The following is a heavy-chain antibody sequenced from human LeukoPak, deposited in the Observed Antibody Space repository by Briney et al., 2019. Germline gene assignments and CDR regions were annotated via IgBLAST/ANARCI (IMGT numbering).Heavy chain of an antibody. CDR2: IKQDGSEK. CDR1: GFTFSSYW. CDR3: ARDSNDPTTYYYDSSGPRSLGY. V-gene: IGHV3-7*01. D-gene: IGHD3-22*01. Sequence: PGGSLRLSCAASGFTFSSYWMSWVRQAPGKGLEWVANIKQDGSEKYYVDSVKGRFTISRDNAKNSLYLQMNSLRAEDTAVYYCARDSNDPTTYYYDSSGPRSLGYWGQGTLVTVSS. J-gene: IGHJ4*02.